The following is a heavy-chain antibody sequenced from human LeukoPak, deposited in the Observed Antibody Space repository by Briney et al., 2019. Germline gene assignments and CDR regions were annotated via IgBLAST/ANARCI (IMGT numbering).Heavy chain of an antibody. Sequence: SVKVSCKASGGTFSSYAISWVRQAPGQGLEWMGGIIPIFGTANYAQKFQGRVTITADESTSTAYMELSSLRSEDAAVYYCAREKLYCSSSSCYSYYYYMDVWGKGTTVTVSS. CDR1: GGTFSSYA. CDR3: AREKLYCSSSSCYSYYYYMDV. J-gene: IGHJ6*03. D-gene: IGHD2-2*01. CDR2: IIPIFGTA. V-gene: IGHV1-69*13.